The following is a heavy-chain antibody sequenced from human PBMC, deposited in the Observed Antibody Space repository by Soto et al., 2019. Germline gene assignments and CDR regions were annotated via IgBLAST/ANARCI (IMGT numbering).Heavy chain of an antibody. D-gene: IGHD3-9*01. CDR2: IYYSGST. J-gene: IGHJ4*02. Sequence: QVQLQESGPGLVKPSQTLSLTCTVSGGSISSGGYYWSWIRQHPGTGLEWIGYIYYSGSTYYNPSLKSRVTISVDTSKNQFSLQLSSVTAADTAVYYCARMGNYDILTGFDYWGQGTLVTVSS. V-gene: IGHV4-31*03. CDR3: ARMGNYDILTGFDY. CDR1: GGSISSGGYY.